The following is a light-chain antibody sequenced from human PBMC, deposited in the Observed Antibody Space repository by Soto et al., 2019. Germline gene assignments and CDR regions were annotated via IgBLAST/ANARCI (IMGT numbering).Light chain of an antibody. J-gene: IGKJ5*01. CDR2: GAS. CDR1: QSVSSSY. Sequence: EIVLTQSPGTLSLSPGERATLSCRASQSVSSSYLAWYQQKPGQAPRLLIYGASSRATGMPDRFSGSGSGTDFTLTISSLEPEDFAVYYCQHRSNWPPGITFGQGTRLEIK. CDR3: QHRSNWPPGIT. V-gene: IGKV3D-20*02.